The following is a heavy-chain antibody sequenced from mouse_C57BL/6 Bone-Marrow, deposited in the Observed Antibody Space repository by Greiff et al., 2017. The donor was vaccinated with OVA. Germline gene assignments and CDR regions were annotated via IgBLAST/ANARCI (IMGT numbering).Heavy chain of an antibody. Sequence: EVQLQQSGPELVKPGASVKMSCTASGYTFTDYNMHWVKQSHGKSLEWIGYINPNNGGTSYNQKFKGKATLTANTSSSTAYMELRRLTSEESAVYYCARRDGYDYTWFAYWGQGTLVTVSA. CDR2: INPNNGGT. J-gene: IGHJ3*01. CDR3: ARRDGYDYTWFAY. D-gene: IGHD2-4*01. CDR1: GYTFTDYN. V-gene: IGHV1-22*01.